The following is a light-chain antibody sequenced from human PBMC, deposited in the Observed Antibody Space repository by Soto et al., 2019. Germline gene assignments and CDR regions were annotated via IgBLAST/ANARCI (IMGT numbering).Light chain of an antibody. CDR3: SSYGGNSNYV. CDR2: EVT. V-gene: IGLV2-8*01. Sequence: QSVLTQPPSASGSPGQSVTISCTGTSSDVGLYDYVSWYQQHPGKVPKLLIYEVTQRPSGVPDRFSGSKSGNTASLTVSGLQAEAEADYYCSSYGGNSNYVFGTGTKVTVL. J-gene: IGLJ1*01. CDR1: SSDVGLYDY.